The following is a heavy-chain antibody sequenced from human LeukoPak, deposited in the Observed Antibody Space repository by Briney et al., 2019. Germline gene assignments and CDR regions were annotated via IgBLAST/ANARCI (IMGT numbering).Heavy chain of an antibody. D-gene: IGHD3-22*01. CDR1: GYTFTTYD. V-gene: IGHV1-8*01. CDR3: ARGQGDYYDTSGYYYAVPAH. J-gene: IGHJ4*02. CDR2: MNPNSGDT. Sequence: ASVKVSCKASGYTFTTYDITWVRQATGQGLEWMGWMNPNSGDTAYAQKFQGRVAMTRDTSISTAYMELSSLRSEDTAVYYCARGQGDYYDTSGYYYAVPAHWGQGTLVTVSS.